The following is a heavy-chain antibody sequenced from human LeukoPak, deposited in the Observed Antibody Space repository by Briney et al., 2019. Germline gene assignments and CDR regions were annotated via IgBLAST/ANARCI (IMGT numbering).Heavy chain of an antibody. CDR3: AGPRGNWYIFDY. D-gene: IGHD1-1*01. J-gene: IGHJ4*02. CDR1: GFTFSSYG. V-gene: IGHV3-21*04. CDR2: ISSSSSYI. Sequence: GGSLRLSCAASGFTFSSYGMSWVRQAPGKGLEWVSSISSSSSYIYYANSMKGRFTISRDNAKNSLYLQMNSLRAEDTAVYYCAGPRGNWYIFDYWGQGTLVTVSS.